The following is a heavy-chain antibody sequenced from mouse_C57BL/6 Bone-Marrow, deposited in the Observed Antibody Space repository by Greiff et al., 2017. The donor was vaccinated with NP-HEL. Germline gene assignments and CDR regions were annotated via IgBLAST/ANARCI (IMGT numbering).Heavy chain of an antibody. CDR2: ISSGSSTI. CDR1: GFTFSDYG. CDR3: ARSYYDYDGGAMDY. D-gene: IGHD2-4*01. Sequence: EVKLMESGGGLVKPGGSLKLSCAASGFTFSDYGMHRVRQAPEKGLEWVAYISSGSSTIYYADTVKGRFTISRDNAKNTLFLQMTSLRSEDTAMYYCARSYYDYDGGAMDYWGQGTSVTVSS. V-gene: IGHV5-17*01. J-gene: IGHJ4*01.